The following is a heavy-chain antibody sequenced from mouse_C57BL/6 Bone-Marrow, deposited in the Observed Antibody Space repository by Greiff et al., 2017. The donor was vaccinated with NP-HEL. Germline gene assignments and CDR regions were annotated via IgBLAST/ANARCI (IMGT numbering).Heavy chain of an antibody. CDR3: ARSIYYDYADDPFYAMDY. D-gene: IGHD2-4*01. J-gene: IGHJ4*01. CDR1: GFTFTDYY. Sequence: EVKLVESGGGLVQPGGSLSLSCAASGFTFTDYYMSWVRQPPGKALEWLVFIRNKANGYTTEYSASVKGRFTISRDNYRSILYLQMNALRAEDSATYYCARSIYYDYADDPFYAMDYWGQGTSVTVSS. CDR2: IRNKANGYTT. V-gene: IGHV7-3*01.